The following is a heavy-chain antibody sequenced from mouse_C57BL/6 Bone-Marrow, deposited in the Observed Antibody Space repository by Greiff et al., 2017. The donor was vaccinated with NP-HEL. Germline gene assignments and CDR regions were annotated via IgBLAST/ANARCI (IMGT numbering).Heavy chain of an antibody. CDR1: GFTFTDYY. D-gene: IGHD1-1*01. Sequence: VQLQQSGPVLVKPGPSVKISCKASGFTFTDYYMHWVKQSHGKSLEWIGLVHPYNGGTSYNQKFKGKATLTVDTSSSTAYMELNSLTSEDSAVFDSGTRRRYLAMGGWGQGASVTVSS. V-gene: IGHV1-36*01. CDR2: VHPYNGGT. J-gene: IGHJ4*01. CDR3: GTRRRYLAMGG.